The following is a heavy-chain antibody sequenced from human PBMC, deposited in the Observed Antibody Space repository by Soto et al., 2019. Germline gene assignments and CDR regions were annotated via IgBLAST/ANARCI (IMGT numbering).Heavy chain of an antibody. J-gene: IGHJ5*02. CDR3: ARRSATAKYELGFDP. D-gene: IGHD3-10*01. V-gene: IGHV4-4*02. Sequence: QVQLQESGPGLVKPSGTLSLTCAVSGGSISSSNWWSWVRQPPGKGLEWIGEIYHSGSTNYNPSLNSRVTISVAKSKHQFSLKLSSVTAADTAVYYCARRSATAKYELGFDPWGQGTLVTVSS. CDR2: IYHSGST. CDR1: GGSISSSNW.